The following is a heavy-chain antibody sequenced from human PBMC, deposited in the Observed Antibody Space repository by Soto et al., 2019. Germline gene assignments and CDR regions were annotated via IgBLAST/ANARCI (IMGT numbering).Heavy chain of an antibody. CDR3: AVDSSGRADDAFDI. CDR1: GDSVSSNIAA. D-gene: IGHD6-19*01. J-gene: IGHJ3*02. CDR2: TYYRYKWYN. Sequence: SYTLSLTCAISGDSVSSNIAAWNWISRSPSRGIEWLGRTYYRYKWYNDYAVSVKSRITINPDTSKNQFSLQMNSVTTEDTAVYYCAVDSSGRADDAFDIWGQGTMVTVSS. V-gene: IGHV6-1*01.